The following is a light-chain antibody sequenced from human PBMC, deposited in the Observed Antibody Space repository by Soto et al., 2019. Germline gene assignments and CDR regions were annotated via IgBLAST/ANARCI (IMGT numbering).Light chain of an antibody. CDR3: MQALQTPLT. Sequence: EIVMTQSTLSLPVTPGEPASISCRSSHSLLYSNGYNYLDWYLQKPGQSPQLLIYLGSNRASGVPDRFSGSGSGTDFTLKISRVEAEDVGVYYCMQALQTPLTFGGGTKVAIK. J-gene: IGKJ4*01. V-gene: IGKV2-28*01. CDR2: LGS. CDR1: HSLLYSNGYNY.